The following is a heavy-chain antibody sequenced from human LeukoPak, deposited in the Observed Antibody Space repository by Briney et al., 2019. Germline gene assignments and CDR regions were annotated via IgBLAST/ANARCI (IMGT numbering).Heavy chain of an antibody. CDR2: ISGSGGST. D-gene: IGHD3-9*01. CDR1: GFTSSSYA. J-gene: IGHJ4*02. Sequence: GGSLRLSCAASGFTSSSYAMSWVRQAPGKGLEWVSAISGSGGSTYYADSVKGRFTISRDNSKNTLYLQMNSLRAEDTAVYYCAKVPSAHYDILTGYLDYWGQGTLVTVSS. CDR3: AKVPSAHYDILTGYLDY. V-gene: IGHV3-23*01.